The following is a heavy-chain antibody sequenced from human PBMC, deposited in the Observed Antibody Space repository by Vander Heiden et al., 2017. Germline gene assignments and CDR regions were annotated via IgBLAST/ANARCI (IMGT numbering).Heavy chain of an antibody. J-gene: IGHJ6*02. V-gene: IGHV3-23*01. CDR3: AKAMVRGANYYYYGMDV. Sequence: EVQLLESGGGLVQPGGSLRLSCAASGFTFSSYAMSWVRQAPGKGLEWVSAISGSGGSTYYADSVKGRFTISRDNSKNTLYLQMNSLRAEDTAVYYCAKAMVRGANYYYYGMDVWGQGTTVTVSS. D-gene: IGHD3-10*01. CDR1: GFTFSSYA. CDR2: ISGSGGST.